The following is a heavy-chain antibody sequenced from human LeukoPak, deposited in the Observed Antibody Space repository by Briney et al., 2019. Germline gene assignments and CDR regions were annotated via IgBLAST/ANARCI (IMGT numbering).Heavy chain of an antibody. CDR1: GYSISSGYY. J-gene: IGHJ5*02. CDR3: ARDLAIAAAGGSGGYNWFDP. V-gene: IGHV4-38-2*02. CDR2: IYHSGST. D-gene: IGHD6-13*01. Sequence: PWETLSLTCAVSGYSISSGYYWGWIRQPPGKGLEWIGSIYHSGSTYYNPSLKSRVTISVDTSKNQFSLKLSSVTAADTAVYYCARDLAIAAAGGSGGYNWFDPWGQGTLVTVSS.